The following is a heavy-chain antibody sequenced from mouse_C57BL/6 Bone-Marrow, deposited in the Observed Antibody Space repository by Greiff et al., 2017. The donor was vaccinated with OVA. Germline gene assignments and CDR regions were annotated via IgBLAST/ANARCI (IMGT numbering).Heavy chain of an antibody. CDR2: ISYDGSN. Sequence: EVKLMESGPGLVKPSQSLSLPCSVPGYSITSGYYWNWIRQFPGNKLEWMGYISYDGSNNYNPSLKNRISITRDTSKNQFFLKLNSVTTEDTATYYCARLGWLLEGFDYWGQGTTLTVSS. CDR3: ARLGWLLEGFDY. J-gene: IGHJ2*01. D-gene: IGHD2-3*01. V-gene: IGHV3-6*01. CDR1: GYSITSGYY.